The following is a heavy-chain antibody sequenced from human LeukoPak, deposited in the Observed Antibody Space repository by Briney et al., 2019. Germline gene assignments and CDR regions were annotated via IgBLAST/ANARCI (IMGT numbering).Heavy chain of an antibody. CDR3: ARVSGSSVDY. Sequence: SETLSPTCTVSGASISSYYWSWIRQPAGKGLEWIGRIYTSGSTNYNPSLKSRVTMSVDTSRNQFSLKLNSVTAADTAVYYCARVSGSSVDYWGQGTLVTVSS. CDR2: IYTSGST. J-gene: IGHJ4*02. V-gene: IGHV4-4*07. D-gene: IGHD6-6*01. CDR1: GASISSYY.